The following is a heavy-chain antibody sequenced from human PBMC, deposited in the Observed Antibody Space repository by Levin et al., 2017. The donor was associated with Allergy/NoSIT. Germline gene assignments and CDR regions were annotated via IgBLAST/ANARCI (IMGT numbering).Heavy chain of an antibody. CDR1: GFTFSSYG. CDR3: AKDRGDYGDYYFDY. Sequence: SCAASGFTFSSYGMHWVRQAPGKGLEWVAVISYDGSNKYYADSVKGRFTISRDNSKNTLYLQMNSLRAEDTAVYYCAKDRGDYGDYYFDYWGQGTLVTVSS. D-gene: IGHD4-17*01. CDR2: ISYDGSNK. J-gene: IGHJ4*02. V-gene: IGHV3-30*18.